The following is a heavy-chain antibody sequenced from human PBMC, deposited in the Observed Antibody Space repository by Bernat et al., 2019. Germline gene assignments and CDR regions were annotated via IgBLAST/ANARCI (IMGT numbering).Heavy chain of an antibody. CDR1: GFTFSNAC. CDR3: PKRSPCYLDHSPGGSQP. Sequence: EVQLVESGGGLVKPGGSLRLSCAASGFTFSNACMSWVRQTAGKGLEWVGRIKSKTDGGTTDYAAPVKGRLTISRDDSKSTLYLQMNSLKTEDTAVYSCPKRSPCYLDHSPGGSQPGGQATRVPVSS. V-gene: IGHV3-15*01. D-gene: IGHD3-10*01. J-gene: IGHJ1*01. CDR2: IKSKTDGGTT.